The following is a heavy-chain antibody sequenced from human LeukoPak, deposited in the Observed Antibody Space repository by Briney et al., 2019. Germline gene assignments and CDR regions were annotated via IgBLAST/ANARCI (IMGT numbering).Heavy chain of an antibody. Sequence: ASVKVSCKASGYIFTHYYMHWLRQAPGQGLEWVAWINPNSGVTKYTEKFQGRVTLSTDTSRGTAYMDLSGLTSDDTAVYYCARPYCSGGSCHDYFDYWGQGTLVTVAS. V-gene: IGHV1-2*02. CDR3: ARPYCSGGSCHDYFDY. J-gene: IGHJ4*02. D-gene: IGHD2-15*01. CDR1: GYIFTHYY. CDR2: INPNSGVT.